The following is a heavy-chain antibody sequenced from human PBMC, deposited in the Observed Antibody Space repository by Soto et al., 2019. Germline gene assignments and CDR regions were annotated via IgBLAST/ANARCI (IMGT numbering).Heavy chain of an antibody. V-gene: IGHV3-23*01. CDR3: ARDRRAVAGDYYSYGMDV. D-gene: IGHD6-19*01. CDR1: GFTFSSYA. J-gene: IGHJ6*02. CDR2: ISGSGGST. Sequence: GGSLRLSCAASGFTFSSYAMSWVRQAPGKGLEWVSAISGSGGSTYYADSVKGRFTISRDNSKNTLYLQMNSLRAEDTAVYYCARDRRAVAGDYYSYGMDVWGQGTTVNVSS.